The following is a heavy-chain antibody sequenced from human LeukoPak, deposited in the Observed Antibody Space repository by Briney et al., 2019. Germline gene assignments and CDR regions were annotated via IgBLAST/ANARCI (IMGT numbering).Heavy chain of an antibody. Sequence: GGSLRLSCAASGFTFDDYAMHWVRQAPGKGLEWVSGISWNSGSIGYADSVKGRFTISRDNAKNSLYLQMISLRAEDMALYYCAKAHYYDSSGSLDYWGQGTLVTVSS. CDR1: GFTFDDYA. D-gene: IGHD3-22*01. CDR3: AKAHYYDSSGSLDY. J-gene: IGHJ4*02. CDR2: ISWNSGSI. V-gene: IGHV3-9*03.